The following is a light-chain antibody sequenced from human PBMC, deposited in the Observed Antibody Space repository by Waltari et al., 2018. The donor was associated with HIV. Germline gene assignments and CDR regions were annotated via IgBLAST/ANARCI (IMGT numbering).Light chain of an antibody. CDR2: GNN. J-gene: IGLJ1*01. CDR1: TSNIGSNT. CDR3: AAWDGSLNGYV. Sequence: QSVLTQPPSASGTPGQWVTISCSGSTSNIGSNTVNWYQQLPQQAPNLLMFGNNQRPSGVPDRFSGSKSGTSASLAISGLQSEDEADYYCAAWDGSLNGYVFGTGTKVTVL. V-gene: IGLV1-44*01.